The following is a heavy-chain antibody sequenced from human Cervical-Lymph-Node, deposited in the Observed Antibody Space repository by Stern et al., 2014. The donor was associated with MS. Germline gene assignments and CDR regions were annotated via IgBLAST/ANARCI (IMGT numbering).Heavy chain of an antibody. D-gene: IGHD4-17*01. V-gene: IGHV3-48*02. CDR1: GFTFSIYH. J-gene: IGHJ6*02. Sequence: EVQLVESGGGLVQPGGSLRLSCAASGFTFSIYHMSWVRLAPGKGPEWVSYISSSSSTIYYADSVKGRFTISRDNAKNSLFLQMNSLREEDTAVYYCARDKRTTGNYGMDVWGQGATVTVSS. CDR2: ISSSSSTI. CDR3: ARDKRTTGNYGMDV.